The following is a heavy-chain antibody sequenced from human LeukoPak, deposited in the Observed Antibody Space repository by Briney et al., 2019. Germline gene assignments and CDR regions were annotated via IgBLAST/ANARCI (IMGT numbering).Heavy chain of an antibody. CDR2: ISSSGSTI. J-gene: IGHJ4*02. D-gene: IGHD4-17*01. Sequence: GGSLRLSGAASGFTFSSYEMNWVRQAPGKGLEWVSYISSSGSTIYYADSVKGRFTISRDNAKNSLYLQMNSLRAEDTAVYYCARETTGPDYWGQGTLVTVSS. CDR1: GFTFSSYE. V-gene: IGHV3-48*03. CDR3: ARETTGPDY.